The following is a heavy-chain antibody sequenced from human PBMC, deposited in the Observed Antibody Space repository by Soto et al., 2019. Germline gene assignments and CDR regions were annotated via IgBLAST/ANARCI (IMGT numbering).Heavy chain of an antibody. D-gene: IGHD6-13*01. Sequence: PGGSLRLSCAASGFTFSSYAMHWVRQAPGKGLEWVAVISYDGSNKYYADSVKGRFTISRDNSKNTLYLQMNSLRAEDTAVYYCAGGIAAAGTSLLLDYWGQGTLVTVSS. V-gene: IGHV3-30-3*01. CDR3: AGGIAAAGTSLLLDY. CDR2: ISYDGSNK. J-gene: IGHJ4*02. CDR1: GFTFSSYA.